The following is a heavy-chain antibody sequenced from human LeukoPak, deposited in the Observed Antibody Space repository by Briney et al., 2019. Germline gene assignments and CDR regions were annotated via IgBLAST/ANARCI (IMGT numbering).Heavy chain of an antibody. Sequence: PGGSLRLSCAASGFTFSSYSMNWVRQAPGKGLEWVSSISSSSSYIYYAHSVKGRFTISRDNAKNSLYLQMNSLRAEDTAVYYCARDPPGYSYGYVVDYFDYWGQGTLVTVSS. CDR3: ARDPPGYSYGYVVDYFDY. J-gene: IGHJ4*02. CDR1: GFTFSSYS. CDR2: ISSSSSYI. D-gene: IGHD5-18*01. V-gene: IGHV3-21*01.